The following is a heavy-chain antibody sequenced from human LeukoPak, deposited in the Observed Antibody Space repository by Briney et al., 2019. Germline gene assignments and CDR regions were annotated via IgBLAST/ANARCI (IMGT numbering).Heavy chain of an antibody. J-gene: IGHJ3*02. V-gene: IGHV3-23*01. CDR1: GFTFSNYA. CDR2: ISGSGGST. Sequence: GGSLRLSCAASGFTFSNYAMRWVRQAPGKGLEWVSGISGSGGSTYYADSVKGRFAISRDNPKNTLYLQMSSLRAEDTAVYYCTPWTVLKAFDIWGQGTMVTVSS. CDR3: TPWTVLKAFDI. D-gene: IGHD1-1*01.